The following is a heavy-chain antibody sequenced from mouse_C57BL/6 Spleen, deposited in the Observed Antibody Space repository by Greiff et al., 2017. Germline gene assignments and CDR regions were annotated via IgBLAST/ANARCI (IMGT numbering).Heavy chain of an antibody. V-gene: IGHV5-4*01. Sequence: DVHLVESGGGLVKPGGSLKLSCAASGFTFSSYAMSWVRQTPEKRLEWVATISDGGSYTYYPDNVKGRFTISRDNAKNNLYLQMSHLKSEDTAMYYCASSLYGSSYDAMDYWGQGTSVTVSS. J-gene: IGHJ4*01. CDR3: ASSLYGSSYDAMDY. CDR1: GFTFSSYA. D-gene: IGHD1-1*01. CDR2: ISDGGSYT.